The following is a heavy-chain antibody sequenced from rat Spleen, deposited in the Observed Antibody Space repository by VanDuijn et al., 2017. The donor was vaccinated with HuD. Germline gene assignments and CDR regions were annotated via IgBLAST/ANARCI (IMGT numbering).Heavy chain of an antibody. Sequence: QVQLKESGPGLVQPSQTLSLTCTVSGFSLTSYTISWVRQPPGKGLEWIAAMLTGGNTYYNPALKSRLSISRDTSKSQVFLKMNSLQTEDTATYFCTGDRHSPGVMDAWGQGASVTVSS. CDR3: TGDRHSPGVMDA. D-gene: IGHD1-4*01. CDR1: GFSLTSYT. J-gene: IGHJ4*01. V-gene: IGHV2-15*01. CDR2: MLTGGNT.